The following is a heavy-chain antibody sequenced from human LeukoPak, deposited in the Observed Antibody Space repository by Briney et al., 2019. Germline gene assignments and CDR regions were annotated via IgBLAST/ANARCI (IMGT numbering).Heavy chain of an antibody. V-gene: IGHV5-51*01. CDR3: ARGRGRGYSGYDNFDY. CDR1: GYSFTSYW. J-gene: IGHJ4*02. CDR2: IYPGDSDT. Sequence: ESLKISCKGSGYSFTSYWIGWVRQMPGKGLEWMGIIYPGDSDTGYSPSFQGQVTISADKSISTAYLQWSSLKASDTAMYYCARGRGRGYSGYDNFDYWGQGTLVTVSS. D-gene: IGHD5-12*01.